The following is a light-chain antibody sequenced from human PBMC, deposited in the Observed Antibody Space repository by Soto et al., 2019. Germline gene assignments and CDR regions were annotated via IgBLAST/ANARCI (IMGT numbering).Light chain of an antibody. V-gene: IGLV2-23*01. CDR1: SSDVGSYKL. Sequence: QSVLTQPASVSGSPGQSITISCTGTSSDVGSYKLVSWYQHHPGKAPKLMIYEGSKRPSGVSNRFSGSTSGNTASLTISGLQAEDEADYYCCSYASSSILYVFGTGTKVTV. CDR3: CSYASSSILYV. CDR2: EGS. J-gene: IGLJ1*01.